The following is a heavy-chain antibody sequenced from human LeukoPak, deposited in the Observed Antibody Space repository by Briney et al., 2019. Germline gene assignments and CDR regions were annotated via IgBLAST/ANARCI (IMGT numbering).Heavy chain of an antibody. CDR3: AKDIGSYYDY. CDR1: GFTFSSYG. CDR2: IQYDGSKK. Sequence: GGSLRLSCAASGFTFSSYGMHWVRQAPGKGLEWVTFIQYDGSKKYYADFVKGRFTISRDNSKNTLYLEMNSLRAEDTAVYYCAKDIGSYYDYWGQGILVTVSS. D-gene: IGHD3-10*01. J-gene: IGHJ4*02. V-gene: IGHV3-30*02.